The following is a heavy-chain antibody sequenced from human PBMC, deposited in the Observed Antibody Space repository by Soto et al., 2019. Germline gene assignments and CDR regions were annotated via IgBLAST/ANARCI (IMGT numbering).Heavy chain of an antibody. V-gene: IGHV3-30*18. CDR3: AKIPMRPGGMS. J-gene: IGHJ5*02. D-gene: IGHD2-2*01. CDR1: GFTFSSYG. CDR2: ISYDGSNK. Sequence: PGGSLRLSCAASGFTFSSYGMHWVRQAPGKGLEWVAVISYDGSNKYYADSVKGRFTISRDNSKNTLYLQMNSLRAEDTAVYYCAKIPMRPGGMSWGQGTLVTVSS.